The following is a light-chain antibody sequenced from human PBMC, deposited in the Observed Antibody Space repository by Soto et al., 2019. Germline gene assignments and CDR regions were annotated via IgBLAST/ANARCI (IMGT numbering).Light chain of an antibody. V-gene: IGLV4-69*01. Sequence: QSVLTQSPSASASLGASVKLTCTLSSGHSNYAIAWHQQQPEKGPRFLMRLNSDGSHIKGDGIPDRFSGSSSGAERYLTISSLQSEDEADYYCQTWGTGIVVFGGGTQLTVL. CDR2: LNSDGSH. CDR3: QTWGTGIVV. J-gene: IGLJ3*02. CDR1: SGHSNYA.